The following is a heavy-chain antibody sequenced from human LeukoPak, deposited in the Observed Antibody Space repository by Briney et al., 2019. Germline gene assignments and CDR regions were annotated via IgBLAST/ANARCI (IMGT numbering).Heavy chain of an antibody. CDR2: IIPILGIA. J-gene: IGHJ6*02. CDR1: VGTFRSYS. D-gene: IGHD3-22*01. CDR3: ARDYYDSSGYYYNDYYYYGMDV. Sequence: SVKVSCKASVGTFRSYSISGVRQAPGQGLEWMGRIIPILGIAKYAKKFQSRVTITADNSTSTAYMELSRLRSEDTVVYYCARDYYDSSGYYYNDYYYYGMDVWGQGTTVTVSS. V-gene: IGHV1-69*04.